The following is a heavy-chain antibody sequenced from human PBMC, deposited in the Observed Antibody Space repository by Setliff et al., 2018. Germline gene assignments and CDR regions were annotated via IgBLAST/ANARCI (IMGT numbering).Heavy chain of an antibody. V-gene: IGHV3-74*01. Sequence: PGGSLRLSCAASGFTFNTYWMHWVRQAPGKGLVWFSHINSDGSGTSYADSVKGRFTISRDNAKNTLYLQMNSLKTEDTAIYYCVKLVPQAISSDPWGQGTLVTVSS. CDR1: GFTFNTYW. CDR2: INSDGSGT. J-gene: IGHJ5*02. CDR3: VKLVPQAISSDP. D-gene: IGHD3-10*01.